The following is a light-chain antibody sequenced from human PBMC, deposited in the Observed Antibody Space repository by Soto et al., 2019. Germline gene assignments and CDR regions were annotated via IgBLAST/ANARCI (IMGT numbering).Light chain of an antibody. CDR3: QQYNNWPET. J-gene: IGKJ1*01. CDR2: GAS. CDR1: QSVSNNY. Sequence: EIVLTQSPCTLSLSPGERATLSCRASQSVSNNYLAWYQQKPGQAPRLLIYGASNRATGIPDRFSGSGSGTDFTLTISRLEPEDFAVYYCQQYNNWPETFGQGTKVDIK. V-gene: IGKV3-20*01.